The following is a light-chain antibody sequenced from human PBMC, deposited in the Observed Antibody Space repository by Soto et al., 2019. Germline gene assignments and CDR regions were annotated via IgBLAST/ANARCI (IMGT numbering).Light chain of an antibody. J-gene: IGLJ1*01. CDR1: SSNIGAGYD. V-gene: IGLV1-40*01. CDR3: QSYDSSLSGNV. Sequence: QSVLTQPPSVSGAPGQRVTISCTGSSSNIGAGYDVHWYQQLPGTAPKLLIYGNSNRPSGVPDRFSGSKSGTSASLAITGLQAEDEADYYCQSYDSSLSGNVFGTGTRSPS. CDR2: GNS.